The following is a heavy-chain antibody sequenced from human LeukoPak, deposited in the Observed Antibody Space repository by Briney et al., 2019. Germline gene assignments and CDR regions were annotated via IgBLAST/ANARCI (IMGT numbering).Heavy chain of an antibody. V-gene: IGHV3-48*04. CDR2: ISSTSSAI. CDR3: ARGLLSDY. D-gene: IGHD3-10*01. Sequence: PGGSLRLSCAASGFTFSSYSMNWVRQAPGKGLEWLSYISSTSSAIYYADSVKGRFTISRDNAKNSLYLQMNSLRAEDTAVYYCARGLLSDYWGQGTLVTVSS. J-gene: IGHJ4*02. CDR1: GFTFSSYS.